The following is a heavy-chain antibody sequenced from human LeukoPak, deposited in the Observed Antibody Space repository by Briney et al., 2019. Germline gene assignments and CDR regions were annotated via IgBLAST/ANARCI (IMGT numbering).Heavy chain of an antibody. D-gene: IGHD4-17*01. V-gene: IGHV1-2*02. J-gene: IGHJ4*02. CDR2: INPNSGGT. CDR1: GYTFTGYY. CDR3: ARLFYGDYVFDY. Sequence: ASVKVSCKASGYTFTGYYMHWVRQAPGQGLEWMGWINPNSGGTNYAQKFQGRVTVTRDTSISTAYMELSRLRSDDTAVYYCARLFYGDYVFDYWGQGTLVTVSS.